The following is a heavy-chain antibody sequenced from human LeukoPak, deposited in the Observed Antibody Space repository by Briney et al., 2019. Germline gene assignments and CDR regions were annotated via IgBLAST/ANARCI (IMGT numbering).Heavy chain of an antibody. CDR3: AGSIAARLDY. CDR2: INHSGST. J-gene: IGHJ4*02. Sequence: SETLSLACAVYGGSFSGYYWSWIRQPPGKGLEWIGEINHSGSTNYNPSLKSRVTISVDTSKNQFSLKLSSVTAADTAVYYCAGSIAARLDYWGQGTLVTVSS. CDR1: GGSFSGYY. D-gene: IGHD6-6*01. V-gene: IGHV4-34*01.